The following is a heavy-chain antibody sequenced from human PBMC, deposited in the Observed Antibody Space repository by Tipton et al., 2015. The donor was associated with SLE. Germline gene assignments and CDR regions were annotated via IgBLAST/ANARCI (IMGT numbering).Heavy chain of an antibody. V-gene: IGHV4-39*07. CDR2: VYHSGST. CDR3: ARGDSGGYSSVFDY. Sequence: LRLSCTVSGGSISSSSYYWGWIRQPPGKGLAWIGSVYHSGSTYYSPSLKSRVTISVDTSKNQFSLKLSSVTAADTAVYYCARGDSGGYSSVFDYWGQGTLVTVSS. D-gene: IGHD3-22*01. J-gene: IGHJ4*02. CDR1: GGSISSSSYY.